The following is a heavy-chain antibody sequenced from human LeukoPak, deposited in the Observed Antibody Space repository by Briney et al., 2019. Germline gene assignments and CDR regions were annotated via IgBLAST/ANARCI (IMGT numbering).Heavy chain of an antibody. J-gene: IGHJ4*02. CDR3: ASPISRSSTSCYDY. Sequence: GGSLRLSCAASGFTFSSYSMNWVRQAPGKGLGWVSSISSSSSYIYYADSVKGRFTISRDNAKNSLYLQMNSLRAEDTAVYYCASPISRSSTSCYDYWGQGTLVTVSS. D-gene: IGHD2-2*01. CDR1: GFTFSSYS. CDR2: ISSSSSYI. V-gene: IGHV3-21*01.